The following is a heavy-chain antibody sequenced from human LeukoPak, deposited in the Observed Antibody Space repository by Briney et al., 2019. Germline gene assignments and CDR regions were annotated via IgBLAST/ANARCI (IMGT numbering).Heavy chain of an antibody. CDR2: IYTSGST. CDR3: ARAYYYGSGSYAFDI. D-gene: IGHD3-10*01. V-gene: IGHV4-61*02. Sequence: SQTLSLTCTVSGGSISSGSYYWSWLRQPAGKGLEWIGRIYTSGSTNYNPSLKSRVTISVDTSKNQFSLKLSSVTAADTAVCYCARAYYYGSGSYAFDIWGQGTMVTVSS. CDR1: GGSISSGSYY. J-gene: IGHJ3*02.